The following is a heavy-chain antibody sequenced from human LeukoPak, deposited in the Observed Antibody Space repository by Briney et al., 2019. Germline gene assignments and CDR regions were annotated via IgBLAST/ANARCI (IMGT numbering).Heavy chain of an antibody. CDR3: ARDLAVAGKGPGDY. D-gene: IGHD6-19*01. Sequence: GGSLRLSCAASGFTFSSYEMNWVRQAPGKGLEWVSYISSSGSTIYYADSVKGRFTISRDNAKNSLYLQMNSLRAEDTAVYYYARDLAVAGKGPGDYWGQGTLVTVSS. CDR2: ISSSGSTI. V-gene: IGHV3-48*03. CDR1: GFTFSSYE. J-gene: IGHJ4*02.